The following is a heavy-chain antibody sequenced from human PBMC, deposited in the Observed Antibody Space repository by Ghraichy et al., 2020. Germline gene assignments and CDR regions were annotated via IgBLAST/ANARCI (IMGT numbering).Heavy chain of an antibody. V-gene: IGHV3-48*01. CDR1: GFTFSSYS. CDR3: ARGAGSASWELYGMDV. J-gene: IGHJ6*02. D-gene: IGHD2-2*01. CDR2: ISSTVTTI. Sequence: LSLTCAASGFTFSSYSMNWVRQAPGKGLEWVSYISSTVTTIFYPDSVKGRFTISRDNAKNALYLQMNSLRAEDTAVYYCARGAGSASWELYGMDVWGQGATVTVSS.